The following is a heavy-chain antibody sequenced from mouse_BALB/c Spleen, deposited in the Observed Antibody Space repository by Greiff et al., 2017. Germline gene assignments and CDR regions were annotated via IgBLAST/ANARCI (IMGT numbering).Heavy chain of an antibody. J-gene: IGHJ3*01. CDR2: IDPANGNT. CDR3: ARSGTYYRYDEFAY. Sequence: VQLKESGAELVKPGASVKLSCTASGFNIKDTYMHWVKQRPEQGLEWIGRIDPANGNTKYDPKFQGKATITADTPSNTAYLQLSSLTSEDTAVYYCARSGTYYRYDEFAYWGQGTLVTVSA. V-gene: IGHV14-3*02. CDR1: GFNIKDTY. D-gene: IGHD2-14*01.